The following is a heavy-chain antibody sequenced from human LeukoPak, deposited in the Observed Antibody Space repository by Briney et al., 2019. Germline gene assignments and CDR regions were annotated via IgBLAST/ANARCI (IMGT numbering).Heavy chain of an antibody. J-gene: IGHJ4*02. CDR3: AANFMENFDY. V-gene: IGHV3-15*01. CDR2: IKSKTDGGTT. D-gene: IGHD1-1*01. Sequence: GGSLRLSCAASGFTFSNAWMTWVRQSPGKGLEWVGRIKSKTDGGTTDYAAPVKGRFSISRDDSKNTLYLQMNSLKTEDTAVYYCAANFMENFDYWGQGTLVTVSS. CDR1: GFTFSNAW.